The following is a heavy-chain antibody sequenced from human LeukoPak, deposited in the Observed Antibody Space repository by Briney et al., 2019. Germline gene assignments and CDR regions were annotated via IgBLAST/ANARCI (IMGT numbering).Heavy chain of an antibody. CDR3: ARVRPFGGVFDY. CDR1: GGSVSSSSYY. CDR2: IYYSGST. J-gene: IGHJ4*02. V-gene: IGHV4-39*07. D-gene: IGHD3-16*01. Sequence: SETLSLTCTVSGGSVSSSSYYWGWIRQPPGKGLEWIGSIYYSGSTYYNPSLKSRVTISVDTSKNQFSLKLSSVTAADTAVYYCARVRPFGGVFDYWGQGTLVTVSS.